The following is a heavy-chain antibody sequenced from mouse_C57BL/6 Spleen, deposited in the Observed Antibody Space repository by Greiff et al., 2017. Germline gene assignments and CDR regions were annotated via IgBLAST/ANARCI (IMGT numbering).Heavy chain of an antibody. V-gene: IGHV3-8*01. CDR3: ARSATGTWTWFAY. CDR1: GYSINSDY. D-gene: IGHD4-1*02. CDR2: ISYSGST. J-gene: IGHJ3*01. Sequence: EVQLQQSGPGLAKPSQTLSLTCSVTGYSINSDYWNWIRKFPGNKLEYMGYISYSGSTYYNPSLKSRISITRDTSKNQYYLQLNSVTTADTATYYCARSATGTWTWFAYWGQGTLVTVSA.